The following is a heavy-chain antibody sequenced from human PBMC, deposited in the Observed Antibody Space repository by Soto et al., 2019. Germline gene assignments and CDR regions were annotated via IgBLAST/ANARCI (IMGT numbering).Heavy chain of an antibody. V-gene: IGHV4-30-4*01. CDR2: ISYSGST. J-gene: IGHJ4*02. D-gene: IGHD2-21*01. Sequence: SETLSLTCTVSGGSISSSDYYWSWIRQPPGKGPECIGYISYSGSTNYNPSLKSRVTISVDTSKNQFSLKLTSVTAADTAVYYCARDPSSGGYCPGPCFDYWGQGTLVTVSS. CDR3: ARDPSSGGYCPGPCFDY. CDR1: GGSISSSDYY.